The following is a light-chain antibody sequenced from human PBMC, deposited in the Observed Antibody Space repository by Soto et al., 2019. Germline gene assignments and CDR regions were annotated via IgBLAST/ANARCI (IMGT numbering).Light chain of an antibody. J-gene: IGLJ1*01. Sequence: SVLNQPASGSGAPGQASRISCTGTSSDVGSYNLVSWYQLHLGKAPTLMIYEVSKRPSGVSNRFSGSKSGNTASLTISGLQAEDEADYYCCSYAGSSTPLIFGTGTKVTVL. CDR3: CSYAGSSTPLI. CDR2: EVS. V-gene: IGLV2-23*02. CDR1: SSDVGSYNL.